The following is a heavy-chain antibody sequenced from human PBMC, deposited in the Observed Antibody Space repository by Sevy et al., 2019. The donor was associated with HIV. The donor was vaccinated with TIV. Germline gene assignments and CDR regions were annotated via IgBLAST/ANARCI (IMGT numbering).Heavy chain of an antibody. D-gene: IGHD3-9*01. CDR3: ASDILTGSDF. V-gene: IGHV3-30*02. CDR1: GFTFSSYG. CDR2: IWYDRSDT. Sequence: GGSQRLSCAASGFTFSSYGMHWVRQAPGKGLEWVAFIWYDRSDTYYADSVKGRFNISRDNSKNTLYLQMNSLRTEDTAIYYCASDILTGSDFWGQGTLVTVSS. J-gene: IGHJ4*02.